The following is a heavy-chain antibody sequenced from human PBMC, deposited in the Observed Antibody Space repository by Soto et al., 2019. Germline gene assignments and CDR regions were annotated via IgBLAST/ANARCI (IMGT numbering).Heavy chain of an antibody. J-gene: IGHJ6*04. V-gene: IGHV4-59*08. D-gene: IGHD6-19*01. Sequence: SETLSLTCTVSGGSISSYYWSWIRQPPGKGLEWIGYIYYSGNTNYNPSLKSRVTISIDTSKSQFSLKLSSVTAADTAVYYCARRGGWHSPLGVWGKGTTVTVSS. CDR1: GGSISSYY. CDR3: ARRGGWHSPLGV. CDR2: IYYSGNT.